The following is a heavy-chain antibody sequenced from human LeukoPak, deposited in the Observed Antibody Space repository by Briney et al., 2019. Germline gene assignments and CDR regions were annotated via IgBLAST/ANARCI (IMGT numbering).Heavy chain of an antibody. V-gene: IGHV3-43*02. J-gene: IGHJ6*02. CDR2: ISGDGGST. CDR1: GFTFDDYA. Sequence: GGSLRPSCAASGFTFDDYAMHWVRQAPGKGLEWVSLISGDGGSTYYADSVKGRFTISRDNSKNSLYLQMNSLRTEDTALYYCAKDLRGYSGYWTASYYYYGMDVWGQGTTVTVSS. CDR3: AKDLRGYSGYWTASYYYYGMDV. D-gene: IGHD5-12*01.